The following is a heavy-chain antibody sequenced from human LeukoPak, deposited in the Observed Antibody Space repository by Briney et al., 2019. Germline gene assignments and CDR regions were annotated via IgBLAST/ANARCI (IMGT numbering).Heavy chain of an antibody. D-gene: IGHD1-26*01. CDR2: INYNGNVN. V-gene: IGHV3-7*03. CDR3: AWVGGLDV. Sequence: GGSLRLSCAASGFTFSSYWMNWARQAPGKGLEWVASINYNGNVNYYVDSVKGRFTISRDNAKNSLDLQMSNLRAEDTAVDFCAWVGGLDVWGEGATVTVFS. CDR1: GFTFSSYW. J-gene: IGHJ6*04.